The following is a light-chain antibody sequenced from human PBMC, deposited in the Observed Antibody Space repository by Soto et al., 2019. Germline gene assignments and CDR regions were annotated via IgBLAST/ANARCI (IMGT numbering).Light chain of an antibody. Sequence: EIVLTQSPATLSLSPGERATLSCRASQSVINHLAWYQQKPGQAPRLLIYDASNRATGIAARFSGSGSGTDFTLTISSLEPEDFAVYYCQQRSNWPWTFGQGPKVEI. CDR1: QSVINH. V-gene: IGKV3-11*01. J-gene: IGKJ1*01. CDR3: QQRSNWPWT. CDR2: DAS.